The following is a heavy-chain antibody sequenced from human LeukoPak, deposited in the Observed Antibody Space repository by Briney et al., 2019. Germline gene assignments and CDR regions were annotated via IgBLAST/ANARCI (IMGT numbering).Heavy chain of an antibody. Sequence: GGSLRLSCSASGFTFSNYWMRWVRQAPGKGLEWVANIKQDESEKYYVDSVKGRFTISRANAKSSLYLQMNSLRAEDTAVYYCARALDSSSSRYQAFEEWGQGTLVTVSS. V-gene: IGHV3-7*01. J-gene: IGHJ4*02. CDR2: IKQDESEK. D-gene: IGHD2-2*01. CDR1: GFTFSNYW. CDR3: ARALDSSSSRYQAFEE.